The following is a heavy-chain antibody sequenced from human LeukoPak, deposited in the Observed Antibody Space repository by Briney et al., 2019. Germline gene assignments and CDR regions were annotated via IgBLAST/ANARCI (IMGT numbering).Heavy chain of an antibody. J-gene: IGHJ5*02. Sequence: SVKVSCKASGGTLSNYAISWVRQAPGQGLEWMGGIIPIFGTANCAQKFRGRVTITADKSTRTAYMELSSLRSEDTAVYYCARVKPTITMVRGVIINWFDPWGQGTLVTVSS. CDR2: IIPIFGTA. CDR3: ARVKPTITMVRGVIINWFDP. V-gene: IGHV1-69*06. CDR1: GGTLSNYA. D-gene: IGHD3-10*01.